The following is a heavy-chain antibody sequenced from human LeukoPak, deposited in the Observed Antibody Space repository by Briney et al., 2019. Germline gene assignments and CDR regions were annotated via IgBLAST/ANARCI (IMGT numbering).Heavy chain of an antibody. CDR2: ITDSGRI. J-gene: IGHJ6*03. CDR1: GGSFSNYY. D-gene: IGHD1-7*01. V-gene: IGHV4-34*01. Sequence: PSETLSLTCAVYGGSFSNYYWSWIRQPPGKGLEWIGEITDSGRINYNPSLISRVTLSVDTTKNQFSLRLTSVTATDTAVYYCAERWNYGRNYYIDVWGNGSTVSVSS. CDR3: AERWNYGRNYYIDV.